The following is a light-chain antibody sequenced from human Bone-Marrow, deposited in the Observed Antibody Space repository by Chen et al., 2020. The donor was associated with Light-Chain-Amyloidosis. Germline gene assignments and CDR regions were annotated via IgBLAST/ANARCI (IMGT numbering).Light chain of an antibody. Sequence: QSALTQPASVSGSPGQSITISCTGTSSDVGGYNYVSWYQQHQGKAPKVMIYEVTNRPSGVSNRFSGSKSGNTASLTISGLQAEDEADYYCSSYSVTSPLVVFGGGTKLTVL. V-gene: IGLV2-14*01. J-gene: IGLJ2*01. CDR3: SSYSVTSPLVV. CDR2: EVT. CDR1: SSDVGGYNY.